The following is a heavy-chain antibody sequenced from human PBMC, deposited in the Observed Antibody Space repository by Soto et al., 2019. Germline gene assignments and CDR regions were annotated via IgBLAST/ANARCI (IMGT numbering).Heavy chain of an antibody. CDR2: IYYSGST. CDR1: GGSISSGDYY. Sequence: TLSLTCTVSGGSISSGDYYWSWIRQPPGKGLEWIGYIYYSGSTYYNPSLKSRVTISVDTSKNQFSLKLSSVTAADTAVYYCARDYGDYPESYYYYYGMDVWGQGTTVTVSS. V-gene: IGHV4-30-4*01. CDR3: ARDYGDYPESYYYYYGMDV. J-gene: IGHJ6*02. D-gene: IGHD4-17*01.